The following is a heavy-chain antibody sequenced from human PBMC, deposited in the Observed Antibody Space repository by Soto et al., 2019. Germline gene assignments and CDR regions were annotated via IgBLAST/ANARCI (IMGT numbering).Heavy chain of an antibody. CDR3: ARQGQSSGYYLGWFDP. CDR1: GFSLSTSGVG. CDR2: IYWDDDK. V-gene: IGHV2-5*02. D-gene: IGHD3-22*01. Sequence: QITLKESGPTLVKPTQTLTLTCTFSGFSLSTSGVGVGWIRQPPGKALEWLALIYWDDDKRYSPSLKSRLTNTKDTTTNQMVLTMTNMDPVDTATYYCARQGQSSGYYLGWFDPWGQGTLVTVSS. J-gene: IGHJ5*02.